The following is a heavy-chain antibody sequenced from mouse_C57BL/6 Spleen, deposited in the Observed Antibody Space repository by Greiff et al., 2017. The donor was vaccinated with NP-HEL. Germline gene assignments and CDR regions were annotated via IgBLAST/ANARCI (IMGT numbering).Heavy chain of an antibody. CDR2: INPNNGGT. Sequence: VQLQQSGPELVKPGASVKISCKASGYTFTDYYMNWVKQSHGKSLEWIGDINPNNGGTSYNQKIKGKATLTVDKSSSTAYMELRSLTSEDSAVYYCARGDYSWFAYWGQGTLVTVSA. CDR3: ARGDYSWFAY. J-gene: IGHJ3*01. D-gene: IGHD2-13*01. V-gene: IGHV1-26*01. CDR1: GYTFTDYY.